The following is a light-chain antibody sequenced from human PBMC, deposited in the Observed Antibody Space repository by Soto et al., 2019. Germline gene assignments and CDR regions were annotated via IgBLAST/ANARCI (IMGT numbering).Light chain of an antibody. CDR3: SSYTSSYTYV. CDR2: DVS. J-gene: IGLJ1*01. CDR1: STDVGGYNY. Sequence: QSALTQPASVSGSPGQSITISCTGTSTDVGGYNYVSWYQQHPGRAPKLMIYDVSNRPSGVSNRLSGSKSGNTASLTISGLHAEDEADYYCSSYTSSYTYVFGTGTKLTVL. V-gene: IGLV2-14*01.